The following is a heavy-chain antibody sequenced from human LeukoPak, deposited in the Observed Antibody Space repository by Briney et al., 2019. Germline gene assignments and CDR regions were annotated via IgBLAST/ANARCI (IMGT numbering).Heavy chain of an antibody. CDR1: GGSISRYY. CDR3: ARDGDGSSSAYYYYYMDV. Sequence: SETLSLTCTVSGGSISRYYWSWIREPAGKGLEWIGRIYTSGSTNYNPSLKSRVTMSVDTSKNQFSLKLSSVTAADTAVYYCARDGDGSSSAYYYYYMDVWGKGTTVTVSS. J-gene: IGHJ6*03. V-gene: IGHV4-4*07. CDR2: IYTSGST. D-gene: IGHD6-6*01.